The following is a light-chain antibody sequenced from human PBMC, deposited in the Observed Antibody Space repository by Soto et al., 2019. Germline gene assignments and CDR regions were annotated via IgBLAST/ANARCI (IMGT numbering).Light chain of an antibody. Sequence: AIQLTQSPSSLSASVGDRVTLTCRASQGISSALAWYQQKPGKAPKLLIYDASSLESGVPSRFSGSGSGTDFTLTISILQPEDFAAYYCQQFNNYPQITFGQGTRLEIK. CDR2: DAS. CDR3: QQFNNYPQIT. V-gene: IGKV1D-13*01. J-gene: IGKJ5*01. CDR1: QGISSA.